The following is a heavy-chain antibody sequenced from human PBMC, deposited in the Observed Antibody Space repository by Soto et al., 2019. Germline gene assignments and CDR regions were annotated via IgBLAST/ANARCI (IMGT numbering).Heavy chain of an antibody. D-gene: IGHD2-15*01. J-gene: IGHJ6*03. V-gene: IGHV3-7*01. CDR2: IKQNGSDI. Sequence: GGSLRLSCAASGFSISSFWMTWVRQAPGEGLEWVSYIKQNGSDIYYVDSVKGRFTISRGNAKNSLYLQMNSLRAEDTAVYYCARDPSVVAAPYMDVWGKGTTVTVSS. CDR3: ARDPSVVAAPYMDV. CDR1: GFSISSFW.